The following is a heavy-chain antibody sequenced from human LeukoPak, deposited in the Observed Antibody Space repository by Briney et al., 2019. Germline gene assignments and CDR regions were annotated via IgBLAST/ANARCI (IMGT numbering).Heavy chain of an antibody. J-gene: IGHJ6*03. CDR1: GGSFSGYY. V-gene: IGHV4-34*01. CDR3: ARDLFDYMDV. D-gene: IGHD2-21*01. CDR2: INHSGST. Sequence: SETLSLTCAVYGGSFSGYYWSWIRQPPGKGLEWIGGINHSGSTNYNPSLKGRVTISVDTSKNQFSLKLSSVTAADTAVYYCARDLFDYMDVWGKGTTVTVSS.